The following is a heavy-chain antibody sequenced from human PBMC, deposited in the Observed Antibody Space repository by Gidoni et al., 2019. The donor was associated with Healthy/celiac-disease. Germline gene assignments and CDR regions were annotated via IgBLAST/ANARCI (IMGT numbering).Heavy chain of an antibody. CDR2: IYLSGSP. CDR1: GGSFSSSNW. J-gene: IGHJ5*02. CDR3: ARGGNWYNWFDP. D-gene: IGHD1-1*01. Sequence: QVQLQESGPGLVKPSGTLSLTGAVSGGSFSSSNWWSWVRQPPGKGLEWMGEIYLSGSPNYNPSLNSRFTISVDTSTNQFSLKLSSVTAADTAVYYCARGGNWYNWFDPWGQGTLFTVSS. V-gene: IGHV4-4*02.